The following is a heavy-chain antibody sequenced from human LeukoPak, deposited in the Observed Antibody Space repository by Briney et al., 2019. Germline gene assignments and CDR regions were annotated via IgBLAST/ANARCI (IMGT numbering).Heavy chain of an antibody. Sequence: GGSLRLSFAASGFPFRSYGMHWVRPASGKGLEWVAFIRYDGNSNYYADSVKGRFTISRDNSRSTLYLQMNSLRAEDTAVYYCAKEEVISGNHGVYFDYWGQGTLVTVSS. CDR3: AKEEVISGNHGVYFDY. D-gene: IGHD3-22*01. J-gene: IGHJ4*02. V-gene: IGHV3-30*02. CDR1: GFPFRSYG. CDR2: IRYDGNSN.